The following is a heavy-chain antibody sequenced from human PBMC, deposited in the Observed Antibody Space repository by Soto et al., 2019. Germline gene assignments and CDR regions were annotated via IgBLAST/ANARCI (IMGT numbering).Heavy chain of an antibody. CDR2: ISGSGGST. CDR1: GFTFSSYA. D-gene: IGHD3-3*01. J-gene: IGHJ4*02. Sequence: PGGSLRLSCAASGFTFSSYAMSWVRQAPGKGLEWVSAISGSGGSTYYADSVKGRFTISRDNSKNTLYLQMNSLRAEDTAVYYCAKSDYDFWSGYYNPYFDYWGQGTLVTVSS. V-gene: IGHV3-23*01. CDR3: AKSDYDFWSGYYNPYFDY.